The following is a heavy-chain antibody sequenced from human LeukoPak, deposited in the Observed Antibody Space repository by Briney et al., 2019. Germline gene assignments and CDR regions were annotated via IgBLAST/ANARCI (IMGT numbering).Heavy chain of an antibody. CDR1: GFTFSTYA. Sequence: GGSLRLSCTASGFTFSTYAMHWVRQAPGKGLEWVSVISGSGVSAYYADSVKGRFPISRDNSKNTLYLQMNSLRDEDTAVYYCAKDGAVTGTFRAFDYWGQGTLVTVSS. V-gene: IGHV3-23*01. D-gene: IGHD6-19*01. CDR2: ISGSGVSA. CDR3: AKDGAVTGTFRAFDY. J-gene: IGHJ4*02.